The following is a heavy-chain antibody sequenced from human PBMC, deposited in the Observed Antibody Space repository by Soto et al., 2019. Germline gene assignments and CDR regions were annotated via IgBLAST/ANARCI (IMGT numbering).Heavy chain of an antibody. V-gene: IGHV4-39*01. CDR1: GGSIGGYY. J-gene: IGHJ5*02. D-gene: IGHD1-1*01. CDR3: ARTTGISNWFDP. Sequence: PSETLSLTCTVAGGSIGGYYWGWIRQPPGKGLEWIGSIYYSGSTYYNPSLKSRVTISVDTSKNQFSLKLSSVTAADTAVYYCARTTGISNWFDPWGQGTLVTVSS. CDR2: IYYSGST.